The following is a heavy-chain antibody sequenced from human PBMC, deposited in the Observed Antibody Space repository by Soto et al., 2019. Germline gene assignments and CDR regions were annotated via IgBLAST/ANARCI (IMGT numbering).Heavy chain of an antibody. CDR2: ISGTGRST. D-gene: IGHD1-26*01. J-gene: IGHJ4*02. CDR3: ANGLVGPIRYGEVDY. V-gene: IGHV3-23*01. CDR1: GFTFNNYA. Sequence: EVQLLESGGGLVQPGGSLRLSCAASGFTFNNYAMTWVRQAPGQGLEWVSVISGTGRSTYYADSVKGRFSMSRENSKNKLYLQMNGLRGEDTAVYYCANGLVGPIRYGEVDYWGQGTLVTVAS.